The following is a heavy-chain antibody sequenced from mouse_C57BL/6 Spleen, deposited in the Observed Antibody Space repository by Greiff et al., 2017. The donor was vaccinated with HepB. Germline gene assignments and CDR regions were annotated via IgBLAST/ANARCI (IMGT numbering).Heavy chain of an antibody. V-gene: IGHV2-2*01. CDR1: GFSLTSYG. CDR2: IWSGGST. J-gene: IGHJ1*03. Sequence: QVQLQQSGPGLVQPSQSLSITCTVSGFSLTSYGVHWVRQSPGKGLEWLGVIWSGGSTDYNAALISILSISKDNSKSQVCFKMNSLQADDTAIYYCARIQTDYDWYFDVWGTGTTVTVSS. D-gene: IGHD2-4*01. CDR3: ARIQTDYDWYFDV.